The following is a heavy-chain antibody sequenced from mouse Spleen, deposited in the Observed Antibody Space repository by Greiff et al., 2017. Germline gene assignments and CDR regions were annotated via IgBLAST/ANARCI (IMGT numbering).Heavy chain of an antibody. CDR2: ISSGGGNT. V-gene: IGHV5-9*04. CDR3: ARETEFGY. CDR1: GFTFSSYA. Sequence: EVKLVESGGGLVKLGGSLKLSCAASGFTFSSYAMSWVRQTPEKRLEWVATISSGGGNTYYPDSVKGRFTISRDNAKNTLYLQMSSLKSEDTAMYYCARETEFGYWGQGTTLTVSS. J-gene: IGHJ2*01.